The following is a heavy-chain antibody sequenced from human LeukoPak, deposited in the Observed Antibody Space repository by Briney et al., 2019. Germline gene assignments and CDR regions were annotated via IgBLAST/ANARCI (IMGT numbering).Heavy chain of an antibody. CDR2: ISFDGSNK. Sequence: PGGSLRLSCAASGFTFSSYAMSWVRQTPGRGLEWVAVISFDGSNKFYADSVKGRFTISRDSSKNTVYLQMNSLRDEDTAVYFCARDQEYYDSSGDDPIDYWGQGTLVTVSS. D-gene: IGHD3-22*01. V-gene: IGHV3-30-3*01. J-gene: IGHJ4*02. CDR3: ARDQEYYDSSGDDPIDY. CDR1: GFTFSSYA.